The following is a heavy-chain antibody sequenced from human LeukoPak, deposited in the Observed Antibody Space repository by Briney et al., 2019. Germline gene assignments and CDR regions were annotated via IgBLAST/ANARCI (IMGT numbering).Heavy chain of an antibody. D-gene: IGHD2-2*01. CDR3: ARAGDCSSTSCYWAFNI. Sequence: GGSLRLSCVASGFTFSSYAMSWVRQAPGKGLEWVSAISGSGVTTHYAGSVKGRFSISRDNSKNTLYLQMNSLRAEDTAVYYCARAGDCSSTSCYWAFNIWGQGTMVTVSS. J-gene: IGHJ3*02. V-gene: IGHV3-23*01. CDR2: ISGSGVTT. CDR1: GFTFSSYA.